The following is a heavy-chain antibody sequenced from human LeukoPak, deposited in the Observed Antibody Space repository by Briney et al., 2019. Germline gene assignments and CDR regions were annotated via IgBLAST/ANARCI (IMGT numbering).Heavy chain of an antibody. Sequence: PGGSLRLSCAASGFTDNTNHMSWVRQAPGKGLEWVSIINNGDTTYYADSVKGRFTISRDNSKNTLYLQVNSLRVEDTAVSYCTRSTAWSRCDYWGPGTLVTVSS. J-gene: IGHJ4*02. CDR3: TRSTAWSRCDY. V-gene: IGHV3-66*01. CDR2: INNGDTT. CDR1: GFTDNTNH. D-gene: IGHD1-1*01.